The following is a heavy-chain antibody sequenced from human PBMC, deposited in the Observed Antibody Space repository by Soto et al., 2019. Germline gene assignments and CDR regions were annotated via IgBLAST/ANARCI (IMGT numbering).Heavy chain of an antibody. CDR3: ARRNYGAQFDP. CDR1: GGSISSYY. V-gene: IGHV4-59*01. CDR2: IYYSGST. J-gene: IGHJ5*02. Sequence: SETLSLTCTVSGGSISSYYWSWIRQPPGKGLEWIGYIYYSGSTNYNPSLKSRVTISVDTSKNQFSLKLSSVTAADTAVYYCARRNYGAQFDPWGQGTLVTVSS. D-gene: IGHD4-17*01.